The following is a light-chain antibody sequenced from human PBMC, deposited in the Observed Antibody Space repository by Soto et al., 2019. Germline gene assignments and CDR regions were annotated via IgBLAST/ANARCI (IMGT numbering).Light chain of an antibody. CDR1: ESVRSSS. V-gene: IGKV3-20*01. Sequence: EIVLTQCPGTLSLSPGDRATLSCRASESVRSSSLAWYQHKPGQAPRLVISGTSRRATGIPDRFSGSGSGTDFTLTINRLEPEDFAMYYCQQYGSMWTFGQGTKVDIK. CDR3: QQYGSMWT. J-gene: IGKJ1*01. CDR2: GTS.